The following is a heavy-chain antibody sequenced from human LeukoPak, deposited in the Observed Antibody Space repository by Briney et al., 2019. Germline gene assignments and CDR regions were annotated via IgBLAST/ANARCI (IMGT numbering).Heavy chain of an antibody. J-gene: IGHJ4*02. CDR2: VYPGVSDT. D-gene: IGHD6-6*01. Sequence: GESLKISCQVSGYDFATYWIVWVRQMPGKGLEWMGIVYPGVSDTKYSPSFQGQVTISVDKSISTAYLHWTRLKASDTAMYYCARQGPFVSSSGSLDYWGQGTLVSVSS. CDR1: GYDFATYW. CDR3: ARQGPFVSSSGSLDY. V-gene: IGHV5-51*01.